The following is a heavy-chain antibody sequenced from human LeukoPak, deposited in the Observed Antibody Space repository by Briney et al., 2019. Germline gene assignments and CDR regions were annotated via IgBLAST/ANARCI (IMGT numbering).Heavy chain of an antibody. D-gene: IGHD3-22*01. CDR2: IFYNEGT. Sequence: SETLSLTCTVSSGSFRTYYWSWIRQPPGKGLEWIGYIFYNEGTSYNPSLKSRVTISVDTSNNQLSLKVNSVTAADTAVYYCARDAFPNDSSGYYNYYFDFWGQGTLVTVSS. V-gene: IGHV4-59*01. J-gene: IGHJ4*02. CDR1: SGSFRTYY. CDR3: ARDAFPNDSSGYYNYYFDF.